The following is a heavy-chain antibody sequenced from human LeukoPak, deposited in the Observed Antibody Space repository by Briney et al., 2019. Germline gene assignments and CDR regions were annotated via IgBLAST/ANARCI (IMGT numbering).Heavy chain of an antibody. J-gene: IGHJ6*02. Sequence: SETLSLTCTVSGGSISSYYWSWIRQPPGKGLEWIGYIYYSGSTNYNPSLKSRVTISVDTSKNQFSLKLSSVTAADTAVYYCARERTHADYGDYAADYYYGMDVWGQGTTVTVSS. CDR3: ARERTHADYGDYAADYYYGMDV. D-gene: IGHD4-17*01. V-gene: IGHV4-59*01. CDR2: IYYSGST. CDR1: GGSISSYY.